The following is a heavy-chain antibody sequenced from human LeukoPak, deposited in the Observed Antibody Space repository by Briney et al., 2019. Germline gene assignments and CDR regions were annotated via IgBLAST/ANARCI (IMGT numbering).Heavy chain of an antibody. V-gene: IGHV3-23*01. J-gene: IGHJ3*02. CDR3: AKDSHDSSGAFDI. D-gene: IGHD3-22*01. CDR1: GFTFSSYA. Sequence: GGSLRLSRAASGFTFSSYAMSWVRQAPGKGLEWVSAISGSGGSTYYADSVKGRFTISRDNSKNTLYLQMNSLRAEDTAVYYCAKDSHDSSGAFDIWGQGTMVTVSS. CDR2: ISGSGGST.